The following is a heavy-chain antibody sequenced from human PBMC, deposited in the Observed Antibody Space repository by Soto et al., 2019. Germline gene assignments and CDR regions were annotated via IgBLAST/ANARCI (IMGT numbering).Heavy chain of an antibody. CDR2: INAGNGNT. J-gene: IGHJ4*02. Sequence: QVQLVQSGAEVKKPGASVKVSCKASGYTFTTYAMHWVRQAPGQRLEWMGWINAGNGNTKYSQKFQGRVTITRDTSAETPYRDLRSLRSEETVVYYSPSPFPVRAAIGHWGQGTLVTVPS. CDR1: GYTFTTYA. V-gene: IGHV1-3*01. D-gene: IGHD2-2*02. CDR3: PSPFPVRAAIGH.